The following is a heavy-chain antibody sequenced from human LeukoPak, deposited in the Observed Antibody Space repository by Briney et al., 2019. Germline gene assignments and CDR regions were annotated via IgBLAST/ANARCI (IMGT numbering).Heavy chain of an antibody. CDR3: ARGSRGTVVVAASAFDI. J-gene: IGHJ3*02. D-gene: IGHD2-15*01. CDR1: GGSIASGDYY. V-gene: IGHV4-30-4*01. Sequence: PLETLSLTCSVSGGSIASGDYYWTWIRQPPGKGPEWIGYIYNSGNTYYNPSLKSRVSISADTSENEFSLKLSSVSAADTAVYYCARGSRGTVVVAASAFDIWGQGTFLTVSS. CDR2: IYNSGNT.